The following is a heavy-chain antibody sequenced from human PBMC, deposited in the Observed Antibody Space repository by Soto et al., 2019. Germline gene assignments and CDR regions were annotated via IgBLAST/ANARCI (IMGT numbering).Heavy chain of an antibody. J-gene: IGHJ4*02. D-gene: IGHD3-9*01. CDR1: GYTFTSYA. V-gene: IGHV1-3*01. CDR3: ARGSFGHLTGYPN. CDR2: INAGNGNT. Sequence: ASVKVSCQASGYTFTSYAMHWVRQAPGQRLEWMGWINAGNGNTKYSQKFQGRVTITRDTSASTAYMELSSLRSEDTAVYYCARGSFGHLTGYPNWGQGTLVTVSS.